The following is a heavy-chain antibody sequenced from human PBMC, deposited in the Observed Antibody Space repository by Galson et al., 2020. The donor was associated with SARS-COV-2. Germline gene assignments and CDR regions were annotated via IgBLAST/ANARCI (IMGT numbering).Heavy chain of an antibody. Sequence: GGSLRLSCAASGFTFSSYSMNWVRQAPGKGLEWVSSISSSSSYIYYADSVKGRFTISRDNAKNSLYLQMNSLRAEDTAVYYCASSVLWFGELYPYYYYMDVWGKGTTVTVSS. CDR1: GFTFSSYS. D-gene: IGHD3-10*01. CDR3: ASSVLWFGELYPYYYYMDV. V-gene: IGHV3-21*01. J-gene: IGHJ6*03. CDR2: ISSSSSYI.